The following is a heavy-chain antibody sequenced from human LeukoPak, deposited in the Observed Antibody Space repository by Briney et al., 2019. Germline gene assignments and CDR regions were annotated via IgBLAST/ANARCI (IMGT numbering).Heavy chain of an antibody. J-gene: IGHJ3*02. Sequence: GGSLRLSCAASGFTFSSYWMHWVRQAPGKGLVWLSRIDSDGSSTNYADSVKGRFTISRDNARNTLYLQMISLRAEDTAVYYCARADSGYYGDAFDIWGQGTMVTVSS. D-gene: IGHD3-22*01. V-gene: IGHV3-74*01. CDR3: ARADSGYYGDAFDI. CDR1: GFTFSSYW. CDR2: IDSDGSST.